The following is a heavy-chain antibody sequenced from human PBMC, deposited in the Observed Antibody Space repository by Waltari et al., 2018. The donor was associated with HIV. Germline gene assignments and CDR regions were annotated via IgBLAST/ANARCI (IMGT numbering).Heavy chain of an antibody. Sequence: QVQLVESGGNMVTPGGSLRLSCVASGLVFSDYSMNWIRQAPGEGLECGACVASSGISKYYADSVSGRFSGSRDNAKKSLYLEMKSLSAEDTAIYYCARDLGRITWGCDSLREGGLDSWGQGTLVSVSA. CDR3: ARDLGRITWGCDSLREGGLDS. V-gene: IGHV3-11*01. D-gene: IGHD3-16*01. J-gene: IGHJ4*02. CDR1: GLVFSDYS. CDR2: VASSGISK.